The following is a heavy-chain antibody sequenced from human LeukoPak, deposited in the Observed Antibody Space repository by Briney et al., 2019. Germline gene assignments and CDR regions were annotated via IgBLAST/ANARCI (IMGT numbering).Heavy chain of an antibody. CDR2: INHSGST. V-gene: IGHV4-34*01. D-gene: IGHD6-19*01. CDR3: ARGRSGWYPNTYNWFDP. CDR1: GGSFSGYY. J-gene: IGHJ5*02. Sequence: SETLSLTCAVYGGSFSGYYWSWIRQPPGKGLEWIGEINHSGSTNYNPSLKSRVTISVDTSKNQFSLKLSSVTAADTAVYYCARGRSGWYPNTYNWFDPWGQGTLVTVSS.